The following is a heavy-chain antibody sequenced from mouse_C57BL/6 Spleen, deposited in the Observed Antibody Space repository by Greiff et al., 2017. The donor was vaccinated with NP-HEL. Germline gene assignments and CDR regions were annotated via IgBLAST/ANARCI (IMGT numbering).Heavy chain of an antibody. CDR2: IDPETGGT. J-gene: IGHJ4*01. D-gene: IGHD2-2*01. Sequence: QVQLQQSGAELVRPGASVTLSCKASGYTFTDYEMHWVKQTPVHGLEWIGAIDPETGGTAYNQKFKGKAILTADKSSSTAYMELRSLTSEDSAVYYCTRSGDGYGAMDYWGQGTSVTVSS. CDR1: GYTFTDYE. V-gene: IGHV1-15*01. CDR3: TRSGDGYGAMDY.